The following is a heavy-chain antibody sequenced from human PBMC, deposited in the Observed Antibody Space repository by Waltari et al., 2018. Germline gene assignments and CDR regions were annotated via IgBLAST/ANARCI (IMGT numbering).Heavy chain of an antibody. CDR3: AKDIGSPDYDSSGYYYYYGMDV. CDR1: GFTFDAYA. J-gene: IGHJ6*02. V-gene: IGHV3-9*01. D-gene: IGHD3-22*01. Sequence: EVQLVESGGGLVQPGRSLRLSCAASGFTFDAYAMHWVRQAPGTGLSWVSGISWNSGSIGYADSVKGRFTISRDNAKNSLYLQMNSLRAEDTALYYCAKDIGSPDYDSSGYYYYYGMDVWGQGTTVTVSS. CDR2: ISWNSGSI.